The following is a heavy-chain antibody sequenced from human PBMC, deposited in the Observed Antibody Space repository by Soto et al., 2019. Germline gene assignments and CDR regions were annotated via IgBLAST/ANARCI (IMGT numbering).Heavy chain of an antibody. CDR2: ISYDGSNK. CDR1: GFTFSSYG. J-gene: IGHJ6*03. Sequence: GGSLRLSCAASGFTFSSYGMHWVRQAPGKGLERGAVISYDGSNKYYADSVKGRFTISRDNSKNTLYLQMNSLRAEDTAVYYCAKERVYDFWSGYYTKGGGYYYYMDVWGKGTTVTVSS. D-gene: IGHD3-3*01. V-gene: IGHV3-30*18. CDR3: AKERVYDFWSGYYTKGGGYYYYMDV.